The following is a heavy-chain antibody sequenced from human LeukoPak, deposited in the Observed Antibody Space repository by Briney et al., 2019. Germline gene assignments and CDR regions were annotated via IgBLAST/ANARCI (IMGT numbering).Heavy chain of an antibody. CDR3: ARDKAVAGTDNWFDP. J-gene: IGHJ5*02. Sequence: GGSLRLSCAASGFTFSSYWMHWVRQAPGKGLVWVSRINSDGSGTSYADSVKGRFTISRDNAKNTLYLQMNSLRAEDTAVYYCARDKAVAGTDNWFDPWGQGTLVTVSS. CDR2: INSDGSGT. V-gene: IGHV3-74*01. D-gene: IGHD6-19*01. CDR1: GFTFSSYW.